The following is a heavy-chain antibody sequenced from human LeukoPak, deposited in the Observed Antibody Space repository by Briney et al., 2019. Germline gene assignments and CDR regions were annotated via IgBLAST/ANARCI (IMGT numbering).Heavy chain of an antibody. D-gene: IGHD6-19*01. CDR1: GFTFSDYY. CDR2: ISSSGSTI. Sequence: PGGSLRLSCAASGFTFSDYYMSWIRQARGKGLEWVSYISSSGSTIYYADSVKGRFTISRDNAKNSLYLQMNSLRAEDTAVYYCARDPSEYSSGWSLGGMHVWGQGTTVTVSS. J-gene: IGHJ6*02. V-gene: IGHV3-11*01. CDR3: ARDPSEYSSGWSLGGMHV.